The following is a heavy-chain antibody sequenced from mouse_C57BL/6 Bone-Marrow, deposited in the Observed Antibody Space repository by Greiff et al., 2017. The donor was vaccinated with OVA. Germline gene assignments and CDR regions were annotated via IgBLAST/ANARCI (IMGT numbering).Heavy chain of an antibody. V-gene: IGHV1-59*01. CDR3: ARSPWFAY. J-gene: IGHJ3*01. CDR2: IDPSDSYT. CDR1: GYTFTSYW. Sequence: QVQLQQPGAELVRPGTSVKLSCKASGYTFTSYWMHWVKQRPGQGLEWIGVIDPSDSYTNYNQKFKGKATLTVDTSSSTAYMQLSSLTSEDSAVYYGARSPWFAYWGQGTLVTVSA.